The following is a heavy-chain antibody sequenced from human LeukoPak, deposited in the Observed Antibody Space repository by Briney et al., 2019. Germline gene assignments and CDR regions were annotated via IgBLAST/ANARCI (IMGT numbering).Heavy chain of an antibody. V-gene: IGHV3-7*01. Sequence: PGGSLRLSCAAPGFTFSIYWMSWVRQAPGKGLEWVANMKQDGSEKYYVDAVKGRFTISRDNAKNSLYLQMNSLRAEDTAVYYCVRDWGYDSSGYWQKYFDTWGQGTLVTVSS. CDR3: VRDWGYDSSGYWQKYFDT. J-gene: IGHJ4*02. D-gene: IGHD3-22*01. CDR1: GFTFSIYW. CDR2: MKQDGSEK.